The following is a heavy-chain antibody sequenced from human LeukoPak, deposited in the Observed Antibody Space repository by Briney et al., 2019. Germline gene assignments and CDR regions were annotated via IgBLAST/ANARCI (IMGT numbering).Heavy chain of an antibody. V-gene: IGHV4-30-4*07. J-gene: IGHJ5*02. CDR1: GGTLTSGGYS. CDR2: IYYSGSA. D-gene: IGHD2-2*01. Sequence: SETLSLTCAVSGGTLTSGGYSWSWIRQSPGKALEWIGYIYYSGSAYYNPSLKSRVDISFDTSKNQFSLRMTSVTAADSAIYFCARIRISSTSQNYFDPWGQGTLVTVSS. CDR3: ARIRISSTSQNYFDP.